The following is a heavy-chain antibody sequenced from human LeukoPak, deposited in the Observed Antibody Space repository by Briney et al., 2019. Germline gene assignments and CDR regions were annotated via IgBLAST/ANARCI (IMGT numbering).Heavy chain of an antibody. D-gene: IGHD2/OR15-2a*01. CDR3: ARGNIYMSDPEAYYYYMDV. J-gene: IGHJ6*03. CDR2: IDWNAVNT. Sequence: GSLRLSCAGSGFTFDDHGMSWVRQAPGKGLEWVSGIDWNAVNTNYADSVKGRFTISRDNANNSLYLQMNSLRAEDTALYYCARGNIYMSDPEAYYYYMDVWGKGTTVTVSS. V-gene: IGHV3-20*04. CDR1: GFTFDDHG.